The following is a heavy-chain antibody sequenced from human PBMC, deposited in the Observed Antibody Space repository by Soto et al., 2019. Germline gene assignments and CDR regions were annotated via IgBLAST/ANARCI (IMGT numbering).Heavy chain of an antibody. D-gene: IGHD3-10*01. V-gene: IGHV3-30*18. CDR2: ISYDGSNK. Sequence: GGSLRLSCAASGFTFSSYGMHWVRQAPGKGLEWVAVISYDGSNKYYADSVKGRFTISRDNSKNTLYLQMNSLRAEDTAVYYCAKDPSYYGSGTRLADYWGQGTLVTVSS. J-gene: IGHJ4*02. CDR1: GFTFSSYG. CDR3: AKDPSYYGSGTRLADY.